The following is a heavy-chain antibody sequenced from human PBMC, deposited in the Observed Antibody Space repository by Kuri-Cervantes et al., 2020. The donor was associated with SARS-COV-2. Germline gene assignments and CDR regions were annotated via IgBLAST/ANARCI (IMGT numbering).Heavy chain of an antibody. D-gene: IGHD3-3*01. V-gene: IGHV1-3*01. CDR2: INAGSGNT. Sequence: ASVKVSCKASGYTFTSYAMHWVRQAPGQRLEWMGWINAGSGNTKYSQKFQGRVTITRDTSASTAYMELSSLRSEDTAVYYCARGIFGVVYYYYGMDVWGQGTTVTVSS. CDR1: GYTFTSYA. CDR3: ARGIFGVVYYYYGMDV. J-gene: IGHJ6*02.